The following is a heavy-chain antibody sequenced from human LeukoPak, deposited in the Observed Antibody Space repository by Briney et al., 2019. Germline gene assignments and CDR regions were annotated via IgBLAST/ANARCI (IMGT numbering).Heavy chain of an antibody. CDR2: ISAYNGNT. CDR3: AREAKDYYDSSGYYYVFDY. J-gene: IGHJ4*02. V-gene: IGHV1-18*01. D-gene: IGHD3-22*01. CDR1: GYTFTSYG. Sequence: SVKVSCKASGYTFTSYGISWVRQAPEQGLEWMGWISAYNGNTNYAQKLQGRVTMTTDTSTSTAYMELRSLRSDDTAVYYCAREAKDYYDSSGYYYVFDYWGQGTLVTVSS.